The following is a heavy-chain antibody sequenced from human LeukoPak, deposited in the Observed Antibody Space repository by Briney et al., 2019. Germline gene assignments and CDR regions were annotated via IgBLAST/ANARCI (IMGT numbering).Heavy chain of an antibody. CDR3: ARDAVAGTCFDY. V-gene: IGHV4-39*02. Sequence: SETLSLTCTVSGGSISSSSYYWGWIRQPPGKGLEWIGSIYYSGSTYYNPSLKSRVTISVDTSKNQFSLKLSSVTAADTAVYYCARDAVAGTCFDYWGQGTLVTVSS. J-gene: IGHJ4*02. CDR1: GGSISSSSYY. D-gene: IGHD6-19*01. CDR2: IYYSGST.